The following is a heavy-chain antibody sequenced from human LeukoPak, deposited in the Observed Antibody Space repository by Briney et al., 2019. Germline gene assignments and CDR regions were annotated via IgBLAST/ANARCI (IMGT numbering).Heavy chain of an antibody. CDR3: ANNFRYCSSTSCYILGVWSYAEN. CDR1: GFTFSSYA. CDR2: ISGSGGST. D-gene: IGHD2-2*02. V-gene: IGHV3-23*01. J-gene: IGHJ4*02. Sequence: PGGSLRLSCAASGFTFSSYAMSWVRQAPGKGLEWVSAISGSGGSTYYADSVKGRFTISRDNSKNTLYLQMNSLRAEDTAVYYCANNFRYCSSTSCYILGVWSYAENWGQGTLVTVSS.